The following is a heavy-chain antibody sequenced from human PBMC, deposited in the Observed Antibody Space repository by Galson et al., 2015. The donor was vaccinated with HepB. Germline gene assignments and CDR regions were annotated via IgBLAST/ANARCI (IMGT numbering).Heavy chain of an antibody. CDR2: IIPIFGTA. J-gene: IGHJ6*02. Sequence: SVKVSCKASGGTFSSYAISWVRQAPGQGLEWMGGIIPIFGTANYAQKFQGRVTITADKSTSTAYMELSSLRSEDTAVYYCVSKLRPSTYSRLYYYYGMDVWGQGTTVTVSS. V-gene: IGHV1-69*06. D-gene: IGHD6-13*01. CDR3: VSKLRPSTYSRLYYYYGMDV. CDR1: GGTFSSYA.